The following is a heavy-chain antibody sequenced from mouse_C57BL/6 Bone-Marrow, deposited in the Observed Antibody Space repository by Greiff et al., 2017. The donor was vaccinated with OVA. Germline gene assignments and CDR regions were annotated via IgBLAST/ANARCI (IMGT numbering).Heavy chain of an antibody. CDR2: IWSGGST. D-gene: IGHD2-5*01. Sequence: VKLMESGPGLVQPSQSLSITCTVSGFSLTSYGVHWVRQSPGKGLEWLGVIWSGGSTDYNAAFISRLSISKDNSTSQVFFKMNSLQADDTAIYYCARKPLYSNYFDYWGQGTTLTVSS. CDR3: ARKPLYSNYFDY. J-gene: IGHJ2*01. CDR1: GFSLTSYG. V-gene: IGHV2-2*01.